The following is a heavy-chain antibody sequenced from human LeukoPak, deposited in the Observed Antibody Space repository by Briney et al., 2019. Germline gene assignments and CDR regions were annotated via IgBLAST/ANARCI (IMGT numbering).Heavy chain of an antibody. J-gene: IGHJ6*03. V-gene: IGHV3-33*01. Sequence: GGSLRLSCAASGFTFSSYGMHWVRQAPGKGLEWVAVIWYDGSNKYYADSVKGRFTISRDNSKNTLYLQMNSLRAEDTAVYYCARVGDYNYYYYYMDVWGKGTTVTVSS. CDR1: GFTFSSYG. D-gene: IGHD3-10*01. CDR3: ARVGDYNYYYYYMDV. CDR2: IWYDGSNK.